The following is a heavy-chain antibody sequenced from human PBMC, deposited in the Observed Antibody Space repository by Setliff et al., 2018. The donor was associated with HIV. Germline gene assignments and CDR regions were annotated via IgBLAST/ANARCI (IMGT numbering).Heavy chain of an antibody. V-gene: IGHV3-30*04. CDR1: GFTFDNYR. Sequence: GGSLRLSCAASGFTFDNYRFHWVRQTPGKGLEWVTNISPDGNNKYYADSVKGRFTVSRDNSRDTLYLQMNSLRAEDTALYYCVRGQFRLRPDSLDLWGQGTLVTVSS. CDR2: ISPDGNNK. CDR3: VRGQFRLRPDSLDL. J-gene: IGHJ3*01. D-gene: IGHD2-21*01.